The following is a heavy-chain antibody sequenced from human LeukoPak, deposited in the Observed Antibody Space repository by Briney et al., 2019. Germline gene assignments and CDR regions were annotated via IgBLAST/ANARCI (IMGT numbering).Heavy chain of an antibody. D-gene: IGHD7-27*01. Sequence: ASVKVSCKASGYTFTGYYMHWVRQAPGQGLEWMGWINPNSGGTNYAQKFQGWVTMTRDTSVSTAYMELSRLRSDDTAVYYCATEAPRAGDPTRANEAFDIWGQGTMVTVSS. CDR2: INPNSGGT. CDR3: ATEAPRAGDPTRANEAFDI. CDR1: GYTFTGYY. J-gene: IGHJ3*02. V-gene: IGHV1-2*04.